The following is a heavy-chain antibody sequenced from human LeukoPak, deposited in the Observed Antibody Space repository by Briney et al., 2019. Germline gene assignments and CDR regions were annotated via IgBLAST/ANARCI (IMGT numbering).Heavy chain of an antibody. CDR2: INTNTGDA. J-gene: IGHJ3*02. CDR1: GYSFTTYA. V-gene: IGHV7-4-1*02. D-gene: IGHD1-14*01. Sequence: ASVKVSCKASGYSFTTYAMNWVRQAPGQGLEWMGWINTNTGDAMYAQGFIGRFVFSLDTSVSTAYLQISSLKTEDTAVYYCARLPTSYFDKNGPLREPRSIWAQGTTVTVSS. CDR3: ARLPTSYFDKNGPLREPRSI.